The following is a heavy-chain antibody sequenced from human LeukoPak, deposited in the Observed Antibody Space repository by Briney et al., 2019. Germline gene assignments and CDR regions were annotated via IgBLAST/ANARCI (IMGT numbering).Heavy chain of an antibody. CDR2: ISTYNDNT. Sequence: ASVQVCCKASGYTFTKYGISWVRQAPGQGLEWMGWISTYNDNTNYAQKFQGRVTMTTDTSTSTVYMELRSLRSDDTAVYYCAREVVGSGSYYKDYWGQGTLVTVSS. J-gene: IGHJ4*02. CDR3: AREVVGSGSYYKDY. V-gene: IGHV1-18*01. CDR1: GYTFTKYG. D-gene: IGHD3-10*01.